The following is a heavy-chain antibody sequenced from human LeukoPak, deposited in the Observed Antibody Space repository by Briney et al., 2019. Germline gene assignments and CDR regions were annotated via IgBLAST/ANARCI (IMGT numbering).Heavy chain of an antibody. D-gene: IGHD6-13*01. CDR1: GFTVSSNY. CDR2: IYSGGST. V-gene: IGHV3-53*01. J-gene: IGHJ5*02. Sequence: GGSLRLSCAASGFTVSSNYMSWVRQAPGKGLDWVSVIYSGGSTYYADSVKGRFTISRDNYKNTLYLQMNSLRAEDTAVYYCARGIAAAANEDRFDPWGQGTLVTVSS. CDR3: ARGIAAAANEDRFDP.